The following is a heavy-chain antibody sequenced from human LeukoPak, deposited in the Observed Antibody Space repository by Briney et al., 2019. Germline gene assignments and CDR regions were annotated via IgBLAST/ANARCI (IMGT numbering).Heavy chain of an antibody. V-gene: IGHV4-30-4*08. CDR3: ARDPNLGVP. CDR2: IYYSGST. D-gene: IGHD3-16*01. CDR1: GGSISSSSYY. J-gene: IGHJ5*02. Sequence: PSETLSLTCTVSGGSISSSSYYWSWIRQHPGKGLEWIGDIYYSGSTYYNPSLKSRVTISVDTSKNQFSLKLSSVTAADTAVYYCARDPNLGVPWGQGTLVTVSS.